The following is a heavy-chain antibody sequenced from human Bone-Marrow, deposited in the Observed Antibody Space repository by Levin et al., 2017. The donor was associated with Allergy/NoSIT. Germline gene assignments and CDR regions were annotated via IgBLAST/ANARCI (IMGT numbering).Heavy chain of an antibody. V-gene: IGHV3-53*01. Sequence: GESLKISCAASGFTISSHYMSWVRQAPGKGLEWVSVIYSGGSTYYADSVKGRFTISRDNSKNTLYLQMNSLRAEDTAVYYCATQLRVPSWYYYYYGMDVWGQGTTVTVSS. CDR2: IYSGGST. D-gene: IGHD1-1*01. J-gene: IGHJ6*02. CDR3: ATQLRVPSWYYYYYGMDV. CDR1: GFTISSHY.